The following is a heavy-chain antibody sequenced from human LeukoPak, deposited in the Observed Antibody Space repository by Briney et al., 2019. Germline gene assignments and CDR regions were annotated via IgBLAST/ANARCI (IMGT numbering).Heavy chain of an antibody. J-gene: IGHJ4*02. D-gene: IGHD3-10*01. V-gene: IGHV1-18*01. Sequence: ASVKVSCKASGYTFTSYGISWVRQAPGQGLEWMGWISAYNGDTNYAQKLQGRVTMTTDTSTSTAYMELRSLRADDTAMYYCARDYYGSPPLDYWGQGTLVTVSS. CDR2: ISAYNGDT. CDR1: GYTFTSYG. CDR3: ARDYYGSPPLDY.